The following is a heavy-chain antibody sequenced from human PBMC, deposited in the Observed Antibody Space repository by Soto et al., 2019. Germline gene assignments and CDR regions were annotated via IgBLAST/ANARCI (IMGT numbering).Heavy chain of an antibody. CDR1: GFSFSTYE. CDR3: ALRKYGSFNIGAFDI. CDR2: ISKNGIDI. D-gene: IGHD1-26*01. Sequence: GGSLRLSCAASGFSFSTYEMNWVRQAPGKGLEWVSYISKNGIDIYYADSVKDRFTISRDNANNSLFLQMDSLRPEDTAVYYCALRKYGSFNIGAFDIWGQGTMVTVSS. V-gene: IGHV3-48*03. J-gene: IGHJ3*02.